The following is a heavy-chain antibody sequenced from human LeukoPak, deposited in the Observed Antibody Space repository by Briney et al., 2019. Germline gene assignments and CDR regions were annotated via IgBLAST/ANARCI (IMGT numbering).Heavy chain of an antibody. CDR1: GFTFSSYS. CDR2: ISSSSSYI. D-gene: IGHD6-6*01. CDR3: ARGENKAARPPYDY. V-gene: IGHV3-21*01. Sequence: GGSLRLSCAASGFTFSSYSMNWVRQAPGKGLEWVSSISSSSSYIYCADSVKGRFTISRDNAKNSLYLQMNSLRAEDTAVYYCARGENKAARPPYDYWGQGTLVTVSS. J-gene: IGHJ4*02.